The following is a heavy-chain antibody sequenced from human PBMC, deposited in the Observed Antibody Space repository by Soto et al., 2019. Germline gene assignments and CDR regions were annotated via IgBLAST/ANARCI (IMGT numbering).Heavy chain of an antibody. D-gene: IGHD3-22*01. Sequence: GGSLRLSCAASGFTFSNYGMHWVRQAPGKGLEWVAVIWYDGSNKYYADSVKGRFTISRDNSKNTLYLQMNSLRAEDTAVYYCARGPDYDSSGYPPYGMDVWGQGTTVTVSS. CDR1: GFTFSNYG. V-gene: IGHV3-33*01. CDR2: IWYDGSNK. J-gene: IGHJ6*02. CDR3: ARGPDYDSSGYPPYGMDV.